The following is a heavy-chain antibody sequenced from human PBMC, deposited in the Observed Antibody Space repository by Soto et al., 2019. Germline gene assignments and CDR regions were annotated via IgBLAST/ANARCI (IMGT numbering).Heavy chain of an antibody. V-gene: IGHV3-48*03. CDR1: GFTFSSYE. Sequence: GGSLRLSWAASGFTFSSYERNWVRLARGKGLEWVSYISSSGSLIYYADSVKGRFTISRDNAKNSLYLQMNSLRAEDTAVYYCARGVLYYYDSSGYPHWFDPWGEVALVTVSS. CDR3: ARGVLYYYDSSGYPHWFDP. J-gene: IGHJ5*02. CDR2: ISSSGSLI. D-gene: IGHD3-22*01.